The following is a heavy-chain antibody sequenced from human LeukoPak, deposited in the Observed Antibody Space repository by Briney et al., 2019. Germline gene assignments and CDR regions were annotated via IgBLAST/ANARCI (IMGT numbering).Heavy chain of an antibody. CDR3: ARGSNDFWSGYYTRSTPDAFDI. Sequence: SETLSLTCTVSGGSISSYYWSWIRQPPGKGLEWIGYIYYSGSTNYNPSLKSRVTISVDTSKNQFSLKLSSVTAADTAVYYCARGSNDFWSGYYTRSTPDAFDIWGQGTMVTVSS. J-gene: IGHJ3*02. V-gene: IGHV4-59*01. CDR1: GGSISSYY. D-gene: IGHD3-3*01. CDR2: IYYSGST.